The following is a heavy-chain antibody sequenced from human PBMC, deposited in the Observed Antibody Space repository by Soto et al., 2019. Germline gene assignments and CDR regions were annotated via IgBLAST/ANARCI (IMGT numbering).Heavy chain of an antibody. CDR2: IYHSGST. J-gene: IGHJ6*02. V-gene: IGHV4-4*02. D-gene: IGHD3-3*01. CDR1: GGSISSSNW. Sequence: SQTLSRTCTVSGGSISSSNWWRWVRQPPGKGLEWIGEIYHSGSTNYNPSLKSRVTISVDKSKNQFSLKMSSVTAADTEVYYCARVGVLRFLEWSGYGMDVWGQGTTVT. CDR3: ARVGVLRFLEWSGYGMDV.